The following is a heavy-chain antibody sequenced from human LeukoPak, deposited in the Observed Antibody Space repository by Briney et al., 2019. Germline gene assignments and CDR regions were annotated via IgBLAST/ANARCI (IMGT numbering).Heavy chain of an antibody. Sequence: GGSLRLSCAASGFTFSSYAMHWVRQAPGKGLEWVAVISYDGSNKYYADSVKGRFTISRDNSKNTLYLQMNSLRAEDTAVYYCARGPLRGTAAAIDYWGQGTLVTVSS. CDR1: GFTFSSYA. CDR3: ARGPLRGTAAAIDY. D-gene: IGHD2-2*01. V-gene: IGHV3-30-3*01. CDR2: ISYDGSNK. J-gene: IGHJ4*02.